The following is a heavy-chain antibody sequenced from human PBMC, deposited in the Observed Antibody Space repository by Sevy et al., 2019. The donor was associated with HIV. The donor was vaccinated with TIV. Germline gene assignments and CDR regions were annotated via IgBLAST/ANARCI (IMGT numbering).Heavy chain of an antibody. D-gene: IGHD5-12*01. CDR3: AREHPGYNPFDN. Sequence: GGSLRLSCAGSGFTFSTYAMHWDRQAPGKGLEWLAVISYDGSLKFHTDSVRGRFTISRDNSKNTVYLQMNSLRAEDTAVYYCAREHPGYNPFDNWGQGTLVTVSS. J-gene: IGHJ4*02. CDR2: ISYDGSLK. V-gene: IGHV3-30*03. CDR1: GFTFSTYA.